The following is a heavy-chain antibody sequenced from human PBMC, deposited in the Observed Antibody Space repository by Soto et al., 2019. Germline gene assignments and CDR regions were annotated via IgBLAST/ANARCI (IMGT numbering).Heavy chain of an antibody. J-gene: IGHJ6*02. CDR3: AKGVLSFHYGMEV. CDR1: GFTFNTYP. D-gene: IGHD3-10*01. Sequence: EVQLLQSGGCVVPPGGSLRLACATSGFTFNTYPMTWVRQAPGKGLEGVSSISSTAGRTSSYADSVKGRFAISRDFSDNTVYLQMNNLRVDDTAVYFCAKGVLSFHYGMEVWGQGTTVTVSS. V-gene: IGHV3-23*01. CDR2: ISSTAGRTS.